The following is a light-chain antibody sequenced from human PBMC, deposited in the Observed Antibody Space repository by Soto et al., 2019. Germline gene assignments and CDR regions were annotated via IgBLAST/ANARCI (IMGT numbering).Light chain of an antibody. Sequence: DIQMTQSPSTLSVSVGDRVTITCRASQNINSWLAWYQQKPGKAPKLLIYKASSLESGVPSRFSGSGSGTEFTLTISSLQPDDFAAYYCQQYEIYPITFGQGTRLEIK. CDR2: KAS. CDR1: QNINSW. J-gene: IGKJ5*01. CDR3: QQYEIYPIT. V-gene: IGKV1-5*03.